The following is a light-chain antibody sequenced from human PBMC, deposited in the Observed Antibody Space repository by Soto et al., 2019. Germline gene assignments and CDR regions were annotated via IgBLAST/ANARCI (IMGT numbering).Light chain of an antibody. V-gene: IGKV2-28*01. Sequence: DIVMTQSPLSLLVTPGEPASISCRSSQSLLHSNGYNFLDWYLQKPGQSPQLLIYLGSDRASGVPDRFSGSGSGTDFTLKISRVEAEDAGVYYCMQALQTPITFGQGTRVEIK. CDR1: QSLLHSNGYNF. CDR3: MQALQTPIT. CDR2: LGS. J-gene: IGKJ5*01.